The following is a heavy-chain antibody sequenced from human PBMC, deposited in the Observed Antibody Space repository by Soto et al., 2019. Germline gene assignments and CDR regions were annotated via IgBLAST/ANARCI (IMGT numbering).Heavy chain of an antibody. CDR3: ARVRVNYGDYGVGAFDI. CDR2: IWYDGSNK. Sequence: QVQLVESGGGVVQPGRSLRLSCAASGFTFSSYGMHWVRQAPGKGLEWVAVIWYDGSNKYYADSVKGRFTISRDNSKNTLYLQMNSLRAEDTAVYYCARVRVNYGDYGVGAFDIWGQGTMVTVSS. V-gene: IGHV3-33*01. CDR1: GFTFSSYG. D-gene: IGHD4-17*01. J-gene: IGHJ3*02.